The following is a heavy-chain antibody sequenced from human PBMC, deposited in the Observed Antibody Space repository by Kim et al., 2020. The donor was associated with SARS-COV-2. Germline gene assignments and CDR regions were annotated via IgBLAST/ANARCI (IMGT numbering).Heavy chain of an antibody. D-gene: IGHD2-21*02. V-gene: IGHV3-74*01. J-gene: IGHJ4*02. CDR3: VRGYPGDSGGDCWLDS. Sequence: SVKGRYTITRDNAKNMLFLQMNSLTAEDTAVYYCVRGYPGDSGGDCWLDSWGQGTLVTVSS.